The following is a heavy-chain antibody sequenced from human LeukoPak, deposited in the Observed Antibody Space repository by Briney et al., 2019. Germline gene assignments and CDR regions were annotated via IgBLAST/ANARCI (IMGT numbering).Heavy chain of an antibody. J-gene: IGHJ4*02. CDR2: IYYSGSA. Sequence: SETLSLTCTVSGGSISSYYWSWIRQPPGKGLEWIGYIYYSGSANYNPSLKSRVTISVDTSKNQFSLKLSSVTAADTAAYYCASFKITPSYYFDYWGQGALVTVSS. D-gene: IGHD2-15*01. V-gene: IGHV4-59*08. CDR3: ASFKITPSYYFDY. CDR1: GGSISSYY.